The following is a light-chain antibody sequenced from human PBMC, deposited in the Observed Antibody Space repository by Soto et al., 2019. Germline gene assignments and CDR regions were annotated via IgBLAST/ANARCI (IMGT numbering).Light chain of an antibody. CDR2: GTY. V-gene: IGKV3-20*01. Sequence: VLTQSPCTLSLSAGDRATLSCRASQSVSSSSFAWYQQKPGQAPRLLIFGTYAMATGIPYRFRGSGSGTEFTRTITRLEPDDFAVYYCQQYGNSRFTFGRGTNLEIK. J-gene: IGKJ2*01. CDR3: QQYGNSRFT. CDR1: QSVSSSS.